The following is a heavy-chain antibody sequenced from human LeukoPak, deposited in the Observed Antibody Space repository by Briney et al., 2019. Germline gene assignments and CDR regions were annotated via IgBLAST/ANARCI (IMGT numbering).Heavy chain of an antibody. V-gene: IGHV4-39*01. J-gene: IGHJ3*02. CDR1: GRSISKSSYY. CDR3: ASQWYYYDSSGLDAFDI. D-gene: IGHD3-22*01. Sequence: SETLSLTCTVSGRSISKSSYYWGWIRQPPGKGLVWLGSIYYSGSAYYNPSLQIRVTISVDTSKSQFSLKLSSVTAADTAMYCCASQWYYYDSSGLDAFDIWGQGTMVTVSS. CDR2: IYYSGSA.